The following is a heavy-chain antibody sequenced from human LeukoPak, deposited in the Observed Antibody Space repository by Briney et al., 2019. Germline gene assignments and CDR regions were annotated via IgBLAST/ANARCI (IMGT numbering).Heavy chain of an antibody. Sequence: SVKVSCKASGGTFSSYAISWVRQAPGQGLEWMGGIIPIFGTANYAQKFQGRVTITADESTSTAYMELSSLRSEDTAVYYCARGGIAAAGLDAFDIWGQGTMVTVSS. CDR1: GGTFSSYA. CDR2: IIPIFGTA. D-gene: IGHD6-13*01. J-gene: IGHJ3*02. CDR3: ARGGIAAAGLDAFDI. V-gene: IGHV1-69*01.